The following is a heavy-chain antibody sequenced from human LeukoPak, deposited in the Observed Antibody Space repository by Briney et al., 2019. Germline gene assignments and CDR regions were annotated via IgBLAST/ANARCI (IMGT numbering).Heavy chain of an antibody. CDR3: ARVPFI. J-gene: IGHJ3*02. Sequence: PSQTLSLTCTVSGGSISSGSYYWSWIRQPAGKGLEWIGRIYTSGSTNYNPSLKSRVTISVDTSKNQFSLKLSSVTAADTAVYYCARVPFIWGQGTMVTVSS. CDR2: IYTSGST. CDR1: GGSISSGSYY. V-gene: IGHV4-61*02.